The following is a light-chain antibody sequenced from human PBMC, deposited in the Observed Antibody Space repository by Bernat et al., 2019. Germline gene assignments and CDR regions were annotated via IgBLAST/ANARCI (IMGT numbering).Light chain of an antibody. CDR1: SSDIGAYNY. Sequence: QSALTQPASVSGSPGQSITISCTGTSSDIGAYNYVSCYQQHPGKAPKLLICNVTNRPSGVSSRFSGSKSGNTASLTISGLQADDEADYYCKSYTTTSAPYVFGTGTKVTVL. V-gene: IGLV2-14*03. J-gene: IGLJ1*01. CDR3: KSYTTTSAPYV. CDR2: NVT.